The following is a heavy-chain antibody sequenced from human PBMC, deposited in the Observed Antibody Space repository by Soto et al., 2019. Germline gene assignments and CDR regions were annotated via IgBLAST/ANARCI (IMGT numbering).Heavy chain of an antibody. CDR2: IFHSGST. CDR1: GDSISNGGFY. D-gene: IGHD2-15*01. J-gene: IGHJ5*02. V-gene: IGHV4-31*03. CDR3: ARGGIAGHWFDP. Sequence: QVQLQESGPGLVKPSQTLSLTCTVSGDSISNGGFYYSWIRQHPGQGLEWVGYIFHSGSTLSNPSLRSRVTLSADTSKNPLFLKLTSVTAADTAVYYCARGGIAGHWFDPWGQGTLVTVSA.